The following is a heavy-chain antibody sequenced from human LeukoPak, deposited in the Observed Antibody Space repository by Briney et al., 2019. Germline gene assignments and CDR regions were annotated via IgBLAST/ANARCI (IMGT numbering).Heavy chain of an antibody. J-gene: IGHJ4*02. Sequence: GGSLRLSCVDSGFTFSSFAMSWVRRAPGRGLEWASTISSSGSTTYYIDSVKGRFTISRDNSRNTLYLQLNSLRGEDTAVYYCARETPAFDYWGQGTLVTVS. D-gene: IGHD4-23*01. CDR3: ARETPAFDY. CDR1: GFTFSSFA. V-gene: IGHV3-23*01. CDR2: ISSSGSTT.